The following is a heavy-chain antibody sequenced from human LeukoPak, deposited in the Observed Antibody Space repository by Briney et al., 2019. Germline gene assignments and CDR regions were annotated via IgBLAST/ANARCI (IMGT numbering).Heavy chain of an antibody. CDR2: TSVRTNNR. J-gene: IGHJ3*02. V-gene: IGHV3-21*01. Sequence: GGSLRLPCATSGFTFSSYNMNWVRQAPGKGLEWVSATSVRTNNRYHADSVKGRFTISRDNAKNSLYLQMNSLRAEDTAVYYCAREPTTTHDALDIWGPGTMVTVSS. D-gene: IGHD4-11*01. CDR3: AREPTTTHDALDI. CDR1: GFTFSSYN.